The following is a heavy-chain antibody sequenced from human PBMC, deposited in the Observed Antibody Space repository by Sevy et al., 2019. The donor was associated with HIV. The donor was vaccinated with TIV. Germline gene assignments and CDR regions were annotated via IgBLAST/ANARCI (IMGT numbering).Heavy chain of an antibody. CDR3: AAAREYYEDSSGYLDY. CDR1: GYTLTKLS. D-gene: IGHD3-22*01. Sequence: ASVKVSCKVSGYTLTKLSMHWVRQAPGKGLEWMGRFDPEDGETICAQKFQGRVTMTEDTSTDTAYMELSSLRSEDTAVYYCAAAREYYEDSSGYLDYWGQGTLVTVSS. V-gene: IGHV1-24*01. CDR2: FDPEDGET. J-gene: IGHJ4*02.